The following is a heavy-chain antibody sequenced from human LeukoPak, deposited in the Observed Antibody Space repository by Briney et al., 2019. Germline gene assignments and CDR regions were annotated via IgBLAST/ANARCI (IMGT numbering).Heavy chain of an antibody. CDR2: IYTSGST. CDR3: VGYTSGKVY. J-gene: IGHJ4*02. V-gene: IGHV4-61*02. Sequence: PSETLSLTCTVSGGSLSSGSDHWSWIRQPAGKGLEWIGCIYTSGSTHYNPSLKSRITISADTSKKQFLLKLSSVTAADTAVYYCVGYTSGKVYWGQGTLVTVSS. D-gene: IGHD3-10*01. CDR1: GGSLSSGSDH.